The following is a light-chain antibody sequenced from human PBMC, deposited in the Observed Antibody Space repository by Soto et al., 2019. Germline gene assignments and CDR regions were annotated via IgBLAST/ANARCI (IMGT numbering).Light chain of an antibody. CDR2: ANN. CDR1: SSNIGAGSD. V-gene: IGLV1-40*01. Sequence: QSVLTQPPSVSGAPGQRVTIACTGSSSNIGAGSDVHWYQQLPGTAPKLVIYANNNRPSGVPDRFSGSKSGTSASLAITGLQAEDEADYYCGTWDSSLRVVFGGGTKVTVL. J-gene: IGLJ3*02. CDR3: GTWDSSLRVV.